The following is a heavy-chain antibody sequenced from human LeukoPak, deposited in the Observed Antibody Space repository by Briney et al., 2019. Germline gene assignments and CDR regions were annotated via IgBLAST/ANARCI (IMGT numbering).Heavy chain of an antibody. J-gene: IGHJ3*02. V-gene: IGHV3-23*01. CDR3: AKDRDIVVVPAAIIDAFDI. Sequence: PGGSLRLSCAASEFTFSSYSMTWVRQAPGKGLEWVSAISSSGGSTYYADSVKGRFTISRDNSKNTLYLQMNSLRAEDTAVYYCAKDRDIVVVPAAIIDAFDIWGQGTMVTVSS. CDR2: ISSSGGST. CDR1: EFTFSSYS. D-gene: IGHD2-2*02.